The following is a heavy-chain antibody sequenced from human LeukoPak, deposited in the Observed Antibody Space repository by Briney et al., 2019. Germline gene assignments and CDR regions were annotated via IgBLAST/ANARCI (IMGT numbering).Heavy chain of an antibody. CDR3: SKWKAIVLVPAARSPIDY. CDR2: ISRSGSTK. V-gene: IGHV3-11*01. CDR1: GFTFSDYY. D-gene: IGHD2-2*01. Sequence: GGSLRLSCAASGFTFSDYYMSWLRQAPGKGLEWVSYISRSGSTKYYADSVKGRFTISRDNAKNSLYLQMNSLRAEDTAVYYCSKWKAIVLVPAARSPIDYWGQGTLVTVSS. J-gene: IGHJ4*02.